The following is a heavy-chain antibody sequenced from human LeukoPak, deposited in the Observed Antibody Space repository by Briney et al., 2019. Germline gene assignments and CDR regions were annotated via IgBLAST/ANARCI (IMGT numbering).Heavy chain of an antibody. J-gene: IGHJ4*02. CDR1: GFTFSSYS. D-gene: IGHD4-17*01. CDR2: ISSSSSYI. V-gene: IGHV3-21*04. Sequence: GGSLRLSCAASGFTFSSYSMNWVRQAPGKGLEWVSSISSSSSYIYYADSVKGRFTISRDNAKNSLYLQMNSLRAEDTAVYYCAKEGVTVKEFDYWGQGTLVTVSS. CDR3: AKEGVTVKEFDY.